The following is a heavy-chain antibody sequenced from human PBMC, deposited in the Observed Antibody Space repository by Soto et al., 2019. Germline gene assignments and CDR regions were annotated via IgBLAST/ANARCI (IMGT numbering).Heavy chain of an antibody. J-gene: IGHJ4*02. CDR3: ARIDY. CDR2: INHSGST. CDR1: GGSFCGYY. Sequence: PSETLSLTCAVYGGSFCGYYWSWIRQPPGKGLEWIGEINHSGSTNYNPSLKSRVTISVDTSKNQFSLKLSSMTAADTAVYYCARIDYWGQGTLVTVSS. V-gene: IGHV4-34*01.